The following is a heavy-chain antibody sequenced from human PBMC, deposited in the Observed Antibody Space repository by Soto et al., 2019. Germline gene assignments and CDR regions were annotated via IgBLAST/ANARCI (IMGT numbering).Heavy chain of an antibody. D-gene: IGHD3-16*01. CDR1: GFSLNTYGVG. Sequence: QITLKESGPTLVKPTQTLTLTCTVSGFSLNTYGVGVGWIRQPPGKALEWLALIYWDDDKRYSPSLKSRLTITKDTSKNQVVLTMTNMDPVDTVTYYCVRALGSWGAYYFDYWGQGTLVTVSS. CDR3: VRALGSWGAYYFDY. CDR2: IYWDDDK. V-gene: IGHV2-5*02. J-gene: IGHJ4*02.